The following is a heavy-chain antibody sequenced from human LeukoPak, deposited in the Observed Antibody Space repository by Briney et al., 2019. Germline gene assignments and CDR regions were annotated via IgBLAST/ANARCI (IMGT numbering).Heavy chain of an antibody. D-gene: IGHD2-8*01. CDR2: IIPIFGTA. V-gene: IGHV1-69*13. CDR3: ARDQRDGMVYASWFDP. CDR1: GGTFSSYA. Sequence: SVKVSCKASGGTFSSYAISWVRQAPGQGLEWMGGIIPIFGTADYAQKFQGRVTITADESTSTAYMELSSLRSEDTAVYYSARDQRDGMVYASWFDPWGQGTLVTVSS. J-gene: IGHJ5*02.